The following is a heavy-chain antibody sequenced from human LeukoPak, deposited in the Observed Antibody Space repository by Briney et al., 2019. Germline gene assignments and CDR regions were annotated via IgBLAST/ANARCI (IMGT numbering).Heavy chain of an antibody. CDR1: GGSFSGYY. J-gene: IGHJ4*02. D-gene: IGHD3-10*01. V-gene: IGHV4-34*01. CDR3: ANSRRLLWFGESFFDY. CDR2: INHRGST. Sequence: SETLSLTCAVYGGSFSGYYWSWIRQPPGKGLEWIGEINHRGSTNYNPSLKSRVTISVDTSKNQFSLKLSSVTAADTAVYYCANSRRLLWFGESFFDYWGQGTLVTISS.